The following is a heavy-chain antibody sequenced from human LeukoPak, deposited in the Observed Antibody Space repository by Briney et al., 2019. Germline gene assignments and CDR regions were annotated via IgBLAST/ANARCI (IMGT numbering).Heavy chain of an antibody. J-gene: IGHJ5*02. CDR2: MNPNSGNT. D-gene: IGHD4-11*01. CDR3: ARGLLSFMRSDYSNYWDNWFDP. Sequence: ASVKVSCKASGYTFTIYDISWVRQATGQGLEWMGWMNPNSGNTGYTQKFQGRVTITRNTSISTAYMELSSLRSEDTAVYYCARGLLSFMRSDYSNYWDNWFDPWGQGTLVTVSS. CDR1: GYTFTIYD. V-gene: IGHV1-8*03.